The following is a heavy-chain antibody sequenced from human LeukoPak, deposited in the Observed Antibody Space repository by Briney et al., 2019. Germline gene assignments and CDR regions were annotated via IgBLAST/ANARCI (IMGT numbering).Heavy chain of an antibody. V-gene: IGHV1-18*01. D-gene: IGHD3-16*02. CDR1: GYTFTSYG. J-gene: IGHJ4*02. CDR2: ISAYNGNT. CDR3: ARDYDYVWGSYRLFDY. Sequence: ASVKVSCKASGYTFTSYGISWVRQAPGRGLEWMGWISAYNGNTNYAQKLQGRVTMTTDTSTSTAYMELRSLRSDDTAVYYCARDYDYVWGSYRLFDYWGQGTLVTVSS.